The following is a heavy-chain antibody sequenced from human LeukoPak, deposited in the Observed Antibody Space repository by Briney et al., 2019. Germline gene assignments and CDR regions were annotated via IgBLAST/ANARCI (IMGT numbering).Heavy chain of an antibody. CDR2: IYISGST. J-gene: IGHJ5*02. CDR1: GGSISSNY. D-gene: IGHD2-2*01. CDR3: AREYVPCASHSNWFDP. V-gene: IGHV4-4*07. Sequence: SETLSLTCTVSGGSISSNYWSWILQPAGKGLEWIGRIYISGSTNYNPSLKSRVTMSVDTSKSQFSLRLSSVTAADTAVYYCAREYVPCASHSNWFDPWGQGTLVTVSS.